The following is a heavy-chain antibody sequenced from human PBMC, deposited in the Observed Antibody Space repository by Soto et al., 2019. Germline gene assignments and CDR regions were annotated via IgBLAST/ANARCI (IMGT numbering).Heavy chain of an antibody. V-gene: IGHV3-21*01. CDR1: EFNFSTSS. CDR3: AREGNCVDRVCFPDY. CDR2: INSDSAYI. Sequence: GSLRLSCAASEFNFSTSSMTWIRQTPGRGLDWVSSINSDSAYIYYANSVRGRFTISRDNAKDSLYLQMNSLRVEDSGLYYCAREGNCVDRVCFPDYWGQGILVTVSS. D-gene: IGHD2-21*01. J-gene: IGHJ4*02.